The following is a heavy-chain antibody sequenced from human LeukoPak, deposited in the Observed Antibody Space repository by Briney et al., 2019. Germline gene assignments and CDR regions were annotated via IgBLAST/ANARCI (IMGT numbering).Heavy chain of an antibody. CDR2: IYTSGST. J-gene: IGHJ3*02. CDR3: ARQRDTASVGAFDT. D-gene: IGHD2-2*02. V-gene: IGHV4-4*07. CDR1: GGSISSYY. Sequence: RTSETLSLTCTVSGGSISSYYWSWIRQPAGKGLEWIGRIYTSGSTNYNPSLKSRVTMSVDTSKNLFSLKLTSVTATDTALYHCARQRDTASVGAFDTWGQGTMVIVSP.